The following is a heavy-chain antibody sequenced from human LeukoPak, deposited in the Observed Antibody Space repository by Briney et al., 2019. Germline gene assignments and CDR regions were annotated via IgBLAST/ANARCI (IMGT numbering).Heavy chain of an antibody. CDR1: GDSISSYY. CDR2: IHPSGST. V-gene: IGHV4-4*07. J-gene: IGHJ4*02. Sequence: SETLSLTCTVSGDSISSYYWSWIRQPAGKGLEWIGRIHPSGSTNYNPSLKSRVTLSVDTSKNQFSLRLSSVTAADTAVYYCARGPPPDFDYWGRGTLVTVSS. CDR3: ARGPPPDFDY.